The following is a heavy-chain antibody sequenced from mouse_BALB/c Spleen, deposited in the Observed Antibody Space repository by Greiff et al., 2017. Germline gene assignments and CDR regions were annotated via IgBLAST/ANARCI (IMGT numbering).Heavy chain of an antibody. CDR2: ISYSGST. CDR1: GDSITSGY. CDR3: ARKKGYGNYDYAMDY. V-gene: IGHV3-8*02. D-gene: IGHD2-10*02. J-gene: IGHJ4*01. Sequence: EVKLQESGPSLVKPSQTLSLTCSVTGDSITSGYWNWIRKFPGNKLEYMGYISYSGSTYYNPSLKSRISITRDTSKNQYYLQLNSVTTEDTATYYCARKKGYGNYDYAMDYWGQGTSVTVSA.